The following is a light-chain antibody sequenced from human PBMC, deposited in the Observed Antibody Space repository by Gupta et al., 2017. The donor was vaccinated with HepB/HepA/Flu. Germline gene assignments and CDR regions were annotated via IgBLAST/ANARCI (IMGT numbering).Light chain of an antibody. J-gene: IGKJ4*01. CDR1: QGISSY. CDR3: QQLKSYPLT. Sequence: DIQLTPPPSFLSASVGDRVTITCRASQGISSYLGWYQQKPGKAPKFLIYDASTLQRGVPSRFSGSGSGTEFTLTISSLQPEDFATYYCQQLKSYPLTFGGGTKVEIK. CDR2: DAS. V-gene: IGKV1-9*01.